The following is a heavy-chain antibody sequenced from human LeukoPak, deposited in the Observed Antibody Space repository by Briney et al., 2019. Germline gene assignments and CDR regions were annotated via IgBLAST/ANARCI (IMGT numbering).Heavy chain of an antibody. Sequence: GGSLRLSCVVSGLTFRHHWIHWVRQVPGKGLVWVSHINNEGTDTRYADSVRGRFTISRDNAKNTVYLQMNSLSPEDAALYYCATKAGNFQERVSLDYWGQGTLVTVSS. J-gene: IGHJ4*02. CDR3: ATKAGNFQERVSLDY. CDR1: GLTFRHHW. V-gene: IGHV3-74*01. D-gene: IGHD1-1*01. CDR2: INNEGTDT.